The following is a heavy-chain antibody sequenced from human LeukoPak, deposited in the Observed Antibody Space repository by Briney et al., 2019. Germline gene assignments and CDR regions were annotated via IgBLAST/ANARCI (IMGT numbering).Heavy chain of an antibody. V-gene: IGHV4-59*08. CDR2: IYYSGST. CDR1: GGSISSYY. D-gene: IGHD7-27*01. CDR3: ARHGAALTGWFDP. J-gene: IGHJ5*02. Sequence: SETLSLTCTVSGGSISSYYWSWIRQPPGKGLEWIGYIYYSGSTNYNPSLKSRVTISVDTCKNQFSLKLSSVTAADTAVYYCARHGAALTGWFDPWGQGTLVTVSS.